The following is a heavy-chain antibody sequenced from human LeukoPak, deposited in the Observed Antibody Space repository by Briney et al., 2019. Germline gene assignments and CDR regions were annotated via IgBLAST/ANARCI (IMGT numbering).Heavy chain of an antibody. CDR1: GFTFSSYA. V-gene: IGHV3-30*04. J-gene: IGHJ4*02. D-gene: IGHD6-19*01. CDR3: AKASGYSSGWPSTSHFDY. CDR2: ISYDGSNK. Sequence: GGSLRLSCAASGFTFSSYAMHWVRQAPGKGLEWVAVISYDGSNKYYADSVKGRFTISRDNSKNTLYLQMNSLRAEDMALYYCAKASGYSSGWPSTSHFDYWGQGTLVTVSS.